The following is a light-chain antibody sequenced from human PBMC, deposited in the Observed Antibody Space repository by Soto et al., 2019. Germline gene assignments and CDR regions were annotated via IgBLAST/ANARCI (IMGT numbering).Light chain of an antibody. CDR2: AAS. Sequence: DIPMTQSPSSLSASVGDRVTITCRASQSISSYLNWYQQKPGKAPKLLIYAASSLQGGVPSRFSGSRSGTDFTLTISSLQPEDFATYYCQQSYSTLAFTFGPGTKVDIK. V-gene: IGKV1-39*01. CDR3: QQSYSTLAFT. CDR1: QSISSY. J-gene: IGKJ3*01.